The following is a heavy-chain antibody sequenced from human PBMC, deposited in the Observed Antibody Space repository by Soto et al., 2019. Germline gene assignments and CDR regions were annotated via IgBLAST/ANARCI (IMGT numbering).Heavy chain of an antibody. D-gene: IGHD3-3*02. V-gene: IGHV4-39*05. CDR2: IYYSGKT. J-gene: IGHJ4*02. CDR3: PKIPPTTGRLHF. Sequence: PSQTAPLASSLAGANITITSNCWAWIRRPPGRGLECVGSIYYSGKTHYNPSLKSRTTISVDRSRNQFSLQVSSVTAADTAVYYCPKIPPTTGRLHFGGKGTLVLVSS. CDR1: GANITITSNC.